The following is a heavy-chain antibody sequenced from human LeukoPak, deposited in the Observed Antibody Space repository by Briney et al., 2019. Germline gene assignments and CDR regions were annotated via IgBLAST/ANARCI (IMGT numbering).Heavy chain of an antibody. Sequence: GGSLTLSCAASGFTFSTYAITWVRQAPGKGLDWVSAIRPDGCRTYYAHSVRGRFTIFSGNSKDTVYLQINGLKGERTAVFSFAREQSGTRGWYTVDYWGQGRLVT. D-gene: IGHD6-19*01. J-gene: IGHJ4*02. CDR2: IRPDGCRT. V-gene: IGHV3-23*01. CDR3: AREQSGTRGWYTVDY. CDR1: GFTFSTYA.